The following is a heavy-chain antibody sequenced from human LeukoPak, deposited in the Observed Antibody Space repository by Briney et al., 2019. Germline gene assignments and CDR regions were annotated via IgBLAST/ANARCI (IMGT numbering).Heavy chain of an antibody. J-gene: IGHJ5*02. D-gene: IGHD6-13*01. Sequence: GGSLRLSCAGSGFSFSSHGMSWVRQAPGKGLEWVANIKEDGSDKYYVDSVKGRFTISRDNAKNSLYLQMNSLRAEDTAVYYCARVRYSSSLFDPWGQGTLVTVSS. CDR1: GFSFSSHG. V-gene: IGHV3-7*01. CDR2: IKEDGSDK. CDR3: ARVRYSSSLFDP.